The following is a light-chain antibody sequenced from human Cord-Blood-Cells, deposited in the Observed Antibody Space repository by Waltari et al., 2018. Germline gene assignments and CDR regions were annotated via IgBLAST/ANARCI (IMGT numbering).Light chain of an antibody. CDR1: QSVSSN. V-gene: IGKV3-15*01. Sequence: EIVMTQSPATLSVSPGERATLPCRASQSVSSNLAWYQQKPGQAPRPLLYGASTRATGIPARFSGSGSGTEFTLTISSRQSEDFAVYYCQQYNNWPRTFGEGTKVEIK. CDR3: QQYNNWPRT. CDR2: GAS. J-gene: IGKJ1*01.